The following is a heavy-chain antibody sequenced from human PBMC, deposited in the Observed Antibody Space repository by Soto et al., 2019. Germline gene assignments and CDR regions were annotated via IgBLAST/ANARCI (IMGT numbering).Heavy chain of an antibody. D-gene: IGHD2-21*02. CDR1: GYNFNGYG. Sequence: QVQLVQSGGEVKKPGASMKVSCKASGYNFNGYGITWVRQAPGQGLEWMGWISTYNGDTNYAQNLQGRVTMTTDTSTSTAYLELRSLRSDDTALYYCARDHRGGNSSGRSDPWGQGTLVIVSS. J-gene: IGHJ5*02. V-gene: IGHV1-18*04. CDR3: ARDHRGGNSSGRSDP. CDR2: ISTYNGDT.